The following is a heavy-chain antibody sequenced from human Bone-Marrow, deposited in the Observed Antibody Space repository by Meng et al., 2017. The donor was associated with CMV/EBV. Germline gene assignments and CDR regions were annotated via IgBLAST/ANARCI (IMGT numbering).Heavy chain of an antibody. CDR1: GFTFDDYA. J-gene: IGHJ6*02. D-gene: IGHD5-12*01. CDR3: ARDGKDIVASYYYYGMDV. Sequence: GGSLRLSCAASGFTFDDYAMHWVRQAPGKGLEWVSGISWNSGSIGYADSVKGRFTISRDNAKNSLYLQMNSLRAEDTAVYYCARDGKDIVASYYYYGMDVWGQGTTVTVSS. CDR2: ISWNSGSI. V-gene: IGHV3-9*01.